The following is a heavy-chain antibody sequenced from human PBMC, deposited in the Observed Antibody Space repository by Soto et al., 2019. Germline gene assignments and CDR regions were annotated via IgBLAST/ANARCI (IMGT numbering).Heavy chain of an antibody. CDR2: IYYSGST. D-gene: IGHD3-10*01. CDR1: GGSISSYY. CDR3: ARDTIVTGIDY. Sequence: ASETLSLTCTVSGGSISSYYWSWIRQPPGKGLEWIGYIYYSGSTNYNPSLKSRVTISVDTSKNQFSLKLSSVTAADTAVYYCARDTIVTGIDYWGQGXLVTVSS. V-gene: IGHV4-59*01. J-gene: IGHJ4*02.